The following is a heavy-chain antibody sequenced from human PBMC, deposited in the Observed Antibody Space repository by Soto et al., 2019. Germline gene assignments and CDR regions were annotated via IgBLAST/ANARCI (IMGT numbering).Heavy chain of an antibody. Sequence: QVQLVQSGAEVKKPGSSVKVSCKASGGTFSSYAISWVRQAPGQGLEWMGGFIPIFGTANYAQKFQGRVTITADESTSTAYMELSSLRSEDTAVYYCARDVRCSGGSCYPYYGMDVWGQGTTVTVSS. J-gene: IGHJ6*02. CDR3: ARDVRCSGGSCYPYYGMDV. CDR2: FIPIFGTA. D-gene: IGHD2-15*01. CDR1: GGTFSSYA. V-gene: IGHV1-69*01.